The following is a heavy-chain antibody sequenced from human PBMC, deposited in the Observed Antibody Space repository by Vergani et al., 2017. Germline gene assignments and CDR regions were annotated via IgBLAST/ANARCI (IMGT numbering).Heavy chain of an antibody. V-gene: IGHV4-38-2*01. CDR3: LRSVALWFVENKDGGWFDP. CDR2: IYHTGRA. J-gene: IGHJ5*02. D-gene: IGHD3-10*01. Sequence: QVQLLESGPGLLKPSETLSLTCSVSGYSITSGYYWGWIRQPPGRGLEWIGSIYHTGRAYYNPPLKRRVTVSVDTYMNQVSLMLNSVPAAGTAVYYCLRSVALWFVENKDGGWFDPWVQGTLVTVTS. CDR1: GYSITSGYY.